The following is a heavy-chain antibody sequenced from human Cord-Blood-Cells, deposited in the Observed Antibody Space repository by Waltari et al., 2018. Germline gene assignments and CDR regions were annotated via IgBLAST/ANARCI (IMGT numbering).Heavy chain of an antibody. J-gene: IGHJ5*02. V-gene: IGHV4-34*01. D-gene: IGHD6-13*01. CDR1: GGPFSGYY. CDR2: INHSGST. CDR3: ARVGRAAAPNRWFDP. Sequence: QVQLHQWGAGLLTPSETLSLTCAVYGGPFSGYYWSWIRKPPGKGRERIGEINHSGSTNYNPSLKSRVTISVDTSKNQFSLKLSSVTAADTAVYYCARVGRAAAPNRWFDPWGQGTLVTVSS.